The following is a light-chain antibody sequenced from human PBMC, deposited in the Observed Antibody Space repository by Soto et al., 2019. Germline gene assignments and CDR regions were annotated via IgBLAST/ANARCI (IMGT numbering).Light chain of an antibody. CDR1: QSVSSN. V-gene: IGKV3D-15*01. CDR2: GAS. CDR3: QEYSDWPTWT. Sequence: EIVMTQSPATLSVSPGERATLSCRTSQSVSSNIAWYQQKPGQAPRLLIYGASTRATGIPARFSGSGSGTEFTLTISSLQSEDLAIYYCQEYSDWPTWTFGQGTKVDIK. J-gene: IGKJ1*01.